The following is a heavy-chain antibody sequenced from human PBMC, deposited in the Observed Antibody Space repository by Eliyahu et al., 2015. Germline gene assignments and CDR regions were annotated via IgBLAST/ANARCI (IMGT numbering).Heavy chain of an antibody. Sequence: QVQLQESGPGLVKPSQPLSLPXPVSGXSISSGGYYWSWIRQPPGKGLEWIGYIYYSGSTYYNPSLKSRVTISVDTSKNQFSLKLSSVTAADTAVYYCARDLGRGGWFDPWGQGTLVTVSS. V-gene: IGHV4-31*03. J-gene: IGHJ5*02. CDR2: IYYSGST. CDR3: ARDLGRGGWFDP. CDR1: GXSISSGGYY. D-gene: IGHD2-15*01.